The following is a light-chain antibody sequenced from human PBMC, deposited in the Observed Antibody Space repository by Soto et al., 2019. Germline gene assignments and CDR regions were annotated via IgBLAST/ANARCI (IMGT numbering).Light chain of an antibody. CDR3: QQCNNWPLT. Sequence: EIVMTQSPATLSVSPGERATLSCRASQSVSSNLAWYQQKPGQAPRLLIYGASTRATGVPARFSGSGSGAESTLTISSLQSEDFAVYYCQQCNNWPLTFGGGTKVEIK. CDR2: GAS. V-gene: IGKV3-15*01. J-gene: IGKJ4*01. CDR1: QSVSSN.